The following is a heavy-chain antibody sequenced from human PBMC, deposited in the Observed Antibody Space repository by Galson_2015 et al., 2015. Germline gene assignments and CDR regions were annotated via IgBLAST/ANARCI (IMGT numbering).Heavy chain of an antibody. V-gene: IGHV3-53*01. D-gene: IGHD2-15*01. CDR2: IYSGGST. J-gene: IGHJ4*02. CDR3: ARGVYCSVGSCCNDY. CDR1: GFTVSSNY. Sequence: SLRLSCAASGFTVSSNYMSWVRQAPGKGLEWVSVIYSGGSTYYADSVKGRFTISRDNSKNTLYLQMNSLRAEDTAVYYCARGVYCSVGSCCNDYWGQGTLVTVSS.